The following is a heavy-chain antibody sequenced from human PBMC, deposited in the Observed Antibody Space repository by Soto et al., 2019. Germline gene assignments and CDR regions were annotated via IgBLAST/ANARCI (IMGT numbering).Heavy chain of an antibody. J-gene: IGHJ4*02. CDR2: ISPSGTTT. V-gene: IGHV1-46*02. Sequence: QVQLVQSGAEVKKPGASVKISCKASGGTFNSYFMHWVRQAPGQGLEWMGKISPSGTTTSYAQRFQGRITITRDTSTTTVYMELSSLRSDDTAIYYCARPLTGAFDYWGQGTLVTVSS. D-gene: IGHD3-10*01. CDR3: ARPLTGAFDY. CDR1: GGTFNSYF.